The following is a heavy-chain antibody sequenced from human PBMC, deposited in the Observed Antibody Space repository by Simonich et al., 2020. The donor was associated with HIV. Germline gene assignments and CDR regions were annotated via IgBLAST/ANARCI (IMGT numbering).Heavy chain of an antibody. D-gene: IGHD1-26*01. CDR3: ARAGRGSGSSFYWYFDL. Sequence: VQLQQWDAGLLKPSETLSLTCAVYGGSFSGYYWNWIRQPPGKGLGWIGEINHSGHTNSHPALTSRVTISVDTSKNQFSRKLSSVTAADTAVYYCARAGRGSGSSFYWYFDLWGRGTLVTVSS. V-gene: IGHV4-34*01. J-gene: IGHJ2*01. CDR2: INHSGHT. CDR1: GGSFSGYY.